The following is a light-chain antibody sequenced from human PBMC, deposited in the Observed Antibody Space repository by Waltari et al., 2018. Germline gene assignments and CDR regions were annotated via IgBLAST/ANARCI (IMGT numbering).Light chain of an antibody. Sequence: IQMTQSPSSLSASVGDRVTITCQASRDINNYLNWYQQKPGKAPKLLIYGASSLQSGVPSRFSGGASGSDFTLTISSLQPEDSATYYCLQDYIYPRTFGQGTKVELK. CDR1: RDINNY. J-gene: IGKJ1*01. CDR3: LQDYIYPRT. CDR2: GAS. V-gene: IGKV1-6*01.